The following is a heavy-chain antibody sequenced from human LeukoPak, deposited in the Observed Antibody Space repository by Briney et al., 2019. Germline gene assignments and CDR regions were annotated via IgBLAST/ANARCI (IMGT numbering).Heavy chain of an antibody. D-gene: IGHD3-22*01. J-gene: IGHJ1*01. V-gene: IGHV1-69*05. CDR2: IIPIFGTA. CDR1: GGTFSSYA. CDR3: ARDQYYYDSSGYYPEYFQH. Sequence: SVKVSCKASGGTFSSYAISWVRQAPGQGLEWMGGIIPIFGTANYVQKFQGRVTITTDESTSTAYMELSSLRSEDTAVYYCARDQYYYDSSGYYPEYFQHWGQGTLVTVSS.